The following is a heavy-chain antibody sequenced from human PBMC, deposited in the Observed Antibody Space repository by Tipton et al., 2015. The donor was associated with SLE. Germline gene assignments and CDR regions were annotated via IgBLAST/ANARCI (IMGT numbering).Heavy chain of an antibody. Sequence: SLRLSCDASGFTFMNYNMRWIRQAPGKGLEWGAFISASGSSIYYADSVKGRFTISRDNAKNSFYLQMDSLRGDDTAVYYCARQRGTWYFDFWGPGTLVSVSS. CDR2: ISASGSSI. CDR3: ARQRGTWYFDF. CDR1: GFTFMNYN. D-gene: IGHD6-25*01. V-gene: IGHV3-11*04. J-gene: IGHJ4*02.